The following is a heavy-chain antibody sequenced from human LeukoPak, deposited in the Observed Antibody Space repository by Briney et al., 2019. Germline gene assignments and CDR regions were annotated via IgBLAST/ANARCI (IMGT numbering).Heavy chain of an antibody. Sequence: PGGSLRLSCAASGFTFITAWMTWVRQAPGKGLEWVGRIKSKGNGGTTDYAAPVKGRFTISRDDSKNTLYLQMNSLKTEDTAVYYCATDDLPKYSSALYDFFDYWGQGTLVTVSS. J-gene: IGHJ4*02. V-gene: IGHV3-15*01. CDR2: IKSKGNGGTT. CDR1: GFTFITAW. CDR3: ATDDLPKYSSALYDFFDY. D-gene: IGHD6-25*01.